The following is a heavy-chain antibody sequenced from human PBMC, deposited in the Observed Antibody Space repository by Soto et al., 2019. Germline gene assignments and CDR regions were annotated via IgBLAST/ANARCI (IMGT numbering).Heavy chain of an antibody. CDR3: ARSGLLRYFDWPFDY. V-gene: IGHV1-69*13. CDR1: GGTFSSYA. Sequence: ASVKVSCKASGGTFSSYAISWVRQAPGQGLEWMGGIIPILGTANYAQKFQGRVTITADESTSTAYMELSSLRSEDTAVYYCARSGLLRYFDWPFDYWGQGTLVTVSS. J-gene: IGHJ4*02. D-gene: IGHD3-9*01. CDR2: IIPILGTA.